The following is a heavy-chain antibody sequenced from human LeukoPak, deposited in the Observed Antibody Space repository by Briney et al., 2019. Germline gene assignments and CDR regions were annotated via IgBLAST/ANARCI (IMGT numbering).Heavy chain of an antibody. V-gene: IGHV3-49*04. Sequence: GGSLRLSCTASGFTFGDYAISWVRHAPGKGLEWVGLIRSKAYGGTTEYAASVKGRFTISRNNSKSIADLQMNSLKNEDAAVYYCTRDRYSSSWPIDYWGQGTLVTVSS. CDR2: IRSKAYGGTT. CDR1: GFTFGDYA. D-gene: IGHD6-13*01. CDR3: TRDRYSSSWPIDY. J-gene: IGHJ4*02.